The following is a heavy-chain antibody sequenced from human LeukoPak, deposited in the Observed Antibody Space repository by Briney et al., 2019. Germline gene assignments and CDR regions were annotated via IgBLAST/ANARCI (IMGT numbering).Heavy chain of an antibody. J-gene: IGHJ4*02. CDR2: ISGSGGST. CDR1: GFTFSSYA. V-gene: IGHV3-23*01. Sequence: GGSLRLSCAACGFTFSSYAMSWVRQAPGKGLEWVSAISGSGGSTYNADSVKGRFTISRDDSKNTLYLQMNSLRAEDTAVYYCAKVSVPWFGSGGGDYWGQGTLVTVSS. CDR3: AKVSVPWFGSGGGDY. D-gene: IGHD3-10*01.